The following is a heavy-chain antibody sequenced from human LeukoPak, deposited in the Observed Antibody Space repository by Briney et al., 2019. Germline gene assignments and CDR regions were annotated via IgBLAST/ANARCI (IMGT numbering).Heavy chain of an antibody. CDR3: ARGPLGYYYDSSGYYSYYYYYYMDV. J-gene: IGHJ6*03. D-gene: IGHD3-22*01. V-gene: IGHV1-8*01. CDR1: GYTFTSYD. CDR2: MNPNSGNT. Sequence: GASVKVSCKASGYTFTSYDINWVRQATGQGLEWMGWMNPNSGNTGYAQKFQGRVTMTRNTYISSAYMELSSLRSEDTAVYYCARGPLGYYYDSSGYYSYYYYYYMDVWGKGTTVTVSS.